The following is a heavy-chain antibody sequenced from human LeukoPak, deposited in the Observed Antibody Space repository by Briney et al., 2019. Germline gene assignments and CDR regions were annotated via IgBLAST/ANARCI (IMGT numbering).Heavy chain of an antibody. CDR1: GYTFTSYA. CDR2: IIPIFGTA. D-gene: IGHD6-19*01. V-gene: IGHV1-69*05. J-gene: IGHJ4*02. CDR3: ARGPRVKQWLVYYFDY. Sequence: SVKVSCKASGYTFTSYAISWVRQAPGQGLEWMGGIIPIFGTANYAQKFQGRVTITTDESTSTAYMELSSLRSEDTAVYYCARGPRVKQWLVYYFDYWGQGTLVTVPS.